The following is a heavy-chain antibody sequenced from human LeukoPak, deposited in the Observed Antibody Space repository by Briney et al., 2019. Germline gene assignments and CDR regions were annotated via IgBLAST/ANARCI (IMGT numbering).Heavy chain of an antibody. CDR2: IRSYGSST. V-gene: IGHV3-74*01. J-gene: IGHJ4*02. D-gene: IGHD3-22*01. CDR3: ARQLPYYDSSGSTDY. CDR1: VFTFSKYW. Sequence: GGSLSLSCAASVFTFSKYWMPWVPQAPGKGLVWFSRIRSYGSSTSHADSVKARFTISRDNAKNTLYLQRNSLRAEDTGVYYCARQLPYYDSSGSTDYWGQGTLVTVSS.